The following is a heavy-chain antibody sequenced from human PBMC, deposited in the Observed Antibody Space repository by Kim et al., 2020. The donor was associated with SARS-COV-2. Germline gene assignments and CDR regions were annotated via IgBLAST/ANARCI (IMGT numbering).Heavy chain of an antibody. CDR3: ARGPPYNWNDVAGEYFQH. Sequence: QGRVTITADKSTSTAYMELSSLRSEDTAVYYCARGPPYNWNDVAGEYFQHWGQGTLVTVSS. J-gene: IGHJ1*01. D-gene: IGHD1-1*01. V-gene: IGHV1-69*04.